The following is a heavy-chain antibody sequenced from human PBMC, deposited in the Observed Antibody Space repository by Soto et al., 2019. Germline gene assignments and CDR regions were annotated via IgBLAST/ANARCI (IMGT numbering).Heavy chain of an antibody. V-gene: IGHV4-61*08. J-gene: IGHJ6*02. D-gene: IGHD3-10*01. Sequence: PSDTLSLTCTVSGGSISSGDYYWRWIRQPPGKGLEWIGYIYYSGSTNYNPSLKSRVTISVDTSKNQFSLKLSSVTAADTAVYYCARDRITMVRGVIDYYGMDVWGQGTTVTVSS. CDR1: GGSISSGDYY. CDR2: IYYSGST. CDR3: ARDRITMVRGVIDYYGMDV.